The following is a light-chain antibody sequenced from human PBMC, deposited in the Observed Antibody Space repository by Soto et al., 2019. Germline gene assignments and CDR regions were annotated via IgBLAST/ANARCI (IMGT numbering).Light chain of an antibody. CDR1: QTISSW. CDR3: QQYIDVPRT. J-gene: IGKJ1*01. V-gene: IGKV1-5*01. Sequence: DIQMTQSPSTLSGSVGDRVTITCRASQTISSWLAWYQQKPGKAPKLLIFEASNLETGVPSRFSGRGSGTNLTLTISSLQPEDFATYYCQQYIDVPRTFGQGTKVEIK. CDR2: EAS.